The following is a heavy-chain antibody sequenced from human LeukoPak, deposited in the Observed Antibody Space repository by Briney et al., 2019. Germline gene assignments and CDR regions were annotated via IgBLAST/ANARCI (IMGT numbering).Heavy chain of an antibody. CDR2: IRSKTYGGTT. V-gene: IGHV3-49*04. D-gene: IGHD3-3*01. Sequence: GGSLRLSCAASGFTFSSYAMSWVRQAPGKGLEWVGFIRSKTYGGTTEYAASVKGRFTISRDDSKSIAYLQMNSLKTEDTAVYYCTRTFGVVNNFDYWGQGTLVTVSS. CDR3: TRTFGVVNNFDY. J-gene: IGHJ4*02. CDR1: GFTFSSYA.